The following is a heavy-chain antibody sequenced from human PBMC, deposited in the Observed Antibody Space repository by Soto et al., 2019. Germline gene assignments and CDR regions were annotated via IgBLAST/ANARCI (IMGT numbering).Heavy chain of an antibody. CDR1: GGSISSYY. V-gene: IGHV4-59*01. Sequence: EALSLTCTVSGGSISSYYWSWIRQPPGKGLEWIGYIYYSGSTNYNPSLKSRVTISVDTTKNQFSLKLSSVTAADTAVYYCARLSGSFPRLFDPWGQGTRVTVSA. J-gene: IGHJ5*02. CDR3: ARLSGSFPRLFDP. D-gene: IGHD1-26*01. CDR2: IYYSGST.